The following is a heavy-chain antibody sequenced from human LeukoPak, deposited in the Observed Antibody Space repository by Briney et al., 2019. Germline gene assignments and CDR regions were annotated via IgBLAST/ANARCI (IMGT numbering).Heavy chain of an antibody. CDR3: ARDMDTVIWFDP. D-gene: IGHD4-17*01. V-gene: IGHV3-30-3*01. Sequence: GSLRLSCAASGFTFSSYAMHWVRQAPGKGLEWVAVISYDGSNKYYADSVKGRFTISRDNSKNALYLQMNSLRAEDTAVYYCARDMDTVIWFDPWGQGTLVTVSS. J-gene: IGHJ5*02. CDR1: GFTFSSYA. CDR2: ISYDGSNK.